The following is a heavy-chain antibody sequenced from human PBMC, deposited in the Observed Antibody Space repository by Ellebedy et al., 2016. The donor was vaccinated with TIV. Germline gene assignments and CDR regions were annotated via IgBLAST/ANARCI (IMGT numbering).Heavy chain of an antibody. V-gene: IGHV3-30*18. CDR1: GFTFSNSG. Sequence: GESLKISCAASGFTFSNSGIHWVRQAPGKGLEWVAFISYDGNKKYYADSVKGRFTISRDNSKNTLYLQMNSLSADDTAVYYCAKDRGWELRYYDYWGQGTLVTVSS. CDR2: ISYDGNKK. D-gene: IGHD1-26*01. CDR3: AKDRGWELRYYDY. J-gene: IGHJ4*02.